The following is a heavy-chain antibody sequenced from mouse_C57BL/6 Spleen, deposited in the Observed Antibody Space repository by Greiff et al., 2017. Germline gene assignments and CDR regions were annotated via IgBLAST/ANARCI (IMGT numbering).Heavy chain of an antibody. Sequence: QVQLQQPGAELVMPGASVKLSCKASGYTFTSYWMHWVKQRPGQGLEWIGEIDPADSYTNYNQKFKGKFTLTVDKASSTAYMQISSLTSEDTAVYDCARDTTVVEGYFDGWGTGTTVTVSS. V-gene: IGHV1-69*01. D-gene: IGHD1-1*01. CDR3: ARDTTVVEGYFDG. J-gene: IGHJ1*03. CDR1: GYTFTSYW. CDR2: IDPADSYT.